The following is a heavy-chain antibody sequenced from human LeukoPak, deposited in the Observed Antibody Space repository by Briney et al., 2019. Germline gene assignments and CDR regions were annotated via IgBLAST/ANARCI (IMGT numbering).Heavy chain of an antibody. V-gene: IGHV3-30*03. J-gene: IGHJ6*03. CDR3: ARQYDILTGGTLHYYMDV. CDR2: ISYDGSNK. CDR1: GFTFSSYG. D-gene: IGHD3-9*01. Sequence: GGSLRLSCAASGFTFSSYGMHWVRQAPGKGLEWVAVISYDGSNKYYADSVKGRFTISRDNAKNSLYLQMNSLRAEDTAVYYCARQYDILTGGTLHYYMDVWGKGTTVTISS.